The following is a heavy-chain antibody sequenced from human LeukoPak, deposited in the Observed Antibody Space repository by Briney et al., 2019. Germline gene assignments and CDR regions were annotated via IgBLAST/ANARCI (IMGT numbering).Heavy chain of an antibody. V-gene: IGHV3-9*01. D-gene: IGHD2-21*01. CDR2: ISWNSASI. J-gene: IGHJ4*02. CDR3: AKGPPIGTPYYYFDY. Sequence: PGRSLRLSCAASGFPFDVYAMHWVRQPPGRGLEWIAGISWNSASIAYADSVKGRFTISRDNAEKSVYLQMNSLGVEDTALYYCAKGPPIGTPYYYFDYWGQGTLVTVSS. CDR1: GFPFDVYA.